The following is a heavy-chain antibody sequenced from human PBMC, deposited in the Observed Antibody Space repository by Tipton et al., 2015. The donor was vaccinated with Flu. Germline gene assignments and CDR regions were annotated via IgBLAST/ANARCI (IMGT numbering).Heavy chain of an antibody. V-gene: IGHV3-53*01. J-gene: IGHJ3*02. CDR1: GFTVSSNY. D-gene: IGHD6-19*01. CDR2: IYSGGST. CDR3: ARAKGPEYSSGWSGAFDI. Sequence: AVSGFTVSSNYMSWVRQAPGKGLEWVSLIYSGGSTYYADSVKGRFTISRDNSKNTLYLQMNSLRAEDTAVYYCARAKGPEYSSGWSGAFDIWGQGTMVTVSS.